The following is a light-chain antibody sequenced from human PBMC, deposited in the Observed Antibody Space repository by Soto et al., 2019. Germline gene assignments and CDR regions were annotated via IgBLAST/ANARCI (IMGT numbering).Light chain of an antibody. Sequence: AIQMTQSPSSLSASVGDRVTITCRASQGIRNDLGWYQQRPGKAPKLLIYVPSGLQSGVPSRFRFSGSGTEFTLTISSLQPEDFATYYCLQDYNYQYTLGQGTKVDIK. CDR2: VPS. CDR1: QGIRND. V-gene: IGKV1-6*02. CDR3: LQDYNYQYT. J-gene: IGKJ2*01.